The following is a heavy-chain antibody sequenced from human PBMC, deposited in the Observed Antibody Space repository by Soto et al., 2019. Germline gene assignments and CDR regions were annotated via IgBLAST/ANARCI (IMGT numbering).Heavy chain of an antibody. CDR2: VTDSDRT. CDR1: GGSFNEYY. CDR3: ATSGIFRGVFLPIDS. D-gene: IGHD2-15*01. V-gene: IGHV4-34*01. Sequence: QVQLQQWGAGLLRPSETLSLTCAVSGGSFNEYYWTWIRQAPGKGLEWIGEVTDSDRTNHNPSLKSRVDISVDTSRNQFSLRLTSVTAADTAVYYCATSGIFRGVFLPIDSWGQGTLVTVSA. J-gene: IGHJ4*02.